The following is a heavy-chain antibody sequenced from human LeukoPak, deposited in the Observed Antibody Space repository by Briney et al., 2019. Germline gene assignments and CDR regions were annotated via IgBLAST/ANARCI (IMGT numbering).Heavy chain of an antibody. CDR3: ARGQIVDTFDY. Sequence: SETLSLTCTVSGGSISSYYWSWIRQPPGKGLEWIGYIYTSGSTNYNRSLKSRVTISVDTSKNQFSLKLSSVTAADTAVYYCARGQIVDTFDYWGQGTLVTVSS. CDR2: IYTSGST. D-gene: IGHD2-21*01. CDR1: GGSISSYY. V-gene: IGHV4-4*09. J-gene: IGHJ4*02.